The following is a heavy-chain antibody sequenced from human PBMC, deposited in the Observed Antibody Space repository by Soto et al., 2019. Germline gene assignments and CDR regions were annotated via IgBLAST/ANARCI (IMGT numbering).Heavy chain of an antibody. D-gene: IGHD3-22*01. CDR1: GYTFTGYY. V-gene: IGHV1-2*02. CDR2: INPNSGGT. J-gene: IGHJ4*02. Sequence: GASVKVSCKASGYTFTGYYMHWVRQAPGQGLEWMGWINPNSGGTNYAQKFQGRVTMTRDTSISTAYMELSRLRSDDTAVYYCASNYDSSGYYAFDYWGQGTLVTVSS. CDR3: ASNYDSSGYYAFDY.